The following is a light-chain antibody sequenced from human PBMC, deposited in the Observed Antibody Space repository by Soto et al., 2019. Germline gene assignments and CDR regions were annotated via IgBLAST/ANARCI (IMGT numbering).Light chain of an antibody. CDR3: ASWDGSLNGWV. Sequence: QSVLTQPPSASGTPGQRVTISCSGSRSNIGSDTVNWYQQLPGTATKLLIYTNNQRPSGVPDRFSGSKSGTSASLAISGLQSEDEADYYWASWDGSLNGWVFGGGTKLPVL. CDR2: TNN. J-gene: IGLJ3*02. CDR1: RSNIGSDT. V-gene: IGLV1-44*01.